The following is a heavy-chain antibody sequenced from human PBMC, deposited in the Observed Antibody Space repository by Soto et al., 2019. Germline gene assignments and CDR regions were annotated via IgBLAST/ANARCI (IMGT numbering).Heavy chain of an antibody. CDR1: GYTFTSYG. V-gene: IGHV1-18*01. CDR3: ARVNRRNYDFWSGPQYGMDV. J-gene: IGHJ6*01. CDR2: ISAYNGNT. Sequence: SVQVSCKASGYTFTSYGISWVRQAPGQGLEWMGWISAYNGNTNYAQKLQGRVTMTTDTSTSTAYMELRSLRSDDTAVYYCARVNRRNYDFWSGPQYGMDVWGQGTTVTVSS. D-gene: IGHD3-3*01.